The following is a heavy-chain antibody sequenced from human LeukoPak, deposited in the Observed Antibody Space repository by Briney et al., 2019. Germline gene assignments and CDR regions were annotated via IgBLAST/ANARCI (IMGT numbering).Heavy chain of an antibody. V-gene: IGHV4-30-2*01. CDR1: GGSISSGGYY. CDR3: ARVLRYYGSGSYLDY. CDR2: IYHSGST. J-gene: IGHJ4*02. D-gene: IGHD3-10*01. Sequence: SETLSLTCTVSGGSISSGGYYWSWIRQPPGKGLEWIGYIYHSGSTYYNPSLKSRVTISVDRSKNQFSLKLSSVTAADTAVYYCARVLRYYGSGSYLDYWGQGTLVTVSS.